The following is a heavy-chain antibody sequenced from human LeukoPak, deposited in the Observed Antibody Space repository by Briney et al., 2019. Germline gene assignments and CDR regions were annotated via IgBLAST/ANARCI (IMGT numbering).Heavy chain of an antibody. D-gene: IGHD4-17*01. V-gene: IGHV3-21*01. Sequence: GGSLRLSCAASGFTFSTYAMSWVRQAPGKGLEWVSSISSSSSYIYYADSVKGRFTISRDNAKNSLYLQMNSLRAEDTAVYYCARDQGDYRSYYYYYMDVWGKGTTVTVSS. CDR1: GFTFSTYA. J-gene: IGHJ6*03. CDR2: ISSSSSYI. CDR3: ARDQGDYRSYYYYYMDV.